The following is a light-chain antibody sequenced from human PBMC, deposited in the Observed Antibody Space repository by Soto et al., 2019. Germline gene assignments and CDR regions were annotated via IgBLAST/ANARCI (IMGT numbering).Light chain of an antibody. CDR2: DAS. Sequence: VLTHSPATLSLSPLKIATLSFRASKSVDFHLAWYQQKPGQAPRLLIYDASVRATGTPARFSGSGSGTAFTLTISSLEPEDFALYYCQQRSTWPTFGQGTRLEI. CDR1: KSVDFH. CDR3: QQRSTWPT. V-gene: IGKV3-11*01. J-gene: IGKJ5*01.